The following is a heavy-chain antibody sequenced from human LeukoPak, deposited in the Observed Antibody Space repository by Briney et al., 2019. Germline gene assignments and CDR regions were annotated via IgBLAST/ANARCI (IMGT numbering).Heavy chain of an antibody. CDR2: ISGSGGST. Sequence: GGSLRLSCAASGFTFSSYDMSWVRQAPGEGLEWVSGISGSGGSTYYADSVKGRSTISRDNSRNTFYLQMHSLRAEDTAVYYCAKDYASGQYLDYWGQGTLVTVSS. D-gene: IGHD6-13*01. CDR1: GFTFSSYD. V-gene: IGHV3-23*01. CDR3: AKDYASGQYLDY. J-gene: IGHJ4*02.